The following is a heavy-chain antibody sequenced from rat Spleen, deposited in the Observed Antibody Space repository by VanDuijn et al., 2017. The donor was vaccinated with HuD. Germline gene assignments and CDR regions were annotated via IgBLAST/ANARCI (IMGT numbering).Heavy chain of an antibody. D-gene: IGHD1-12*02. V-gene: IGHV3-3*01. J-gene: IGHJ3*01. CDR3: ARSEGTHYYLPFAD. CDR2: INGAGST. CDR1: VYSITSSYR. Sequence: EVQLQESGPGLVKPSQSLSLTCSVTVYSITSSYRWNWIRKFPGNKLEWMGYINGAGSTNYNPSLKSRISISRDTSKNQFFLQVNSLSTEDTATYYCARSEGTHYYLPFADWGQGSLVTVSS.